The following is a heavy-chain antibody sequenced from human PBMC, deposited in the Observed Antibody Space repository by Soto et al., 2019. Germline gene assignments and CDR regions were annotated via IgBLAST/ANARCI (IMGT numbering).Heavy chain of an antibody. V-gene: IGHV3-30*18. CDR3: AKDLIFGITIFGVVIPNFDY. CDR1: GFTFSGYG. Sequence: QVQLVESGGGVVQPGRSLRLSCAASGFTFSGYGMHWVRQAPGKGLEWVAVISYDGSNKYYADSVKGRFTISRDNSKNTLYLQMNSLRAEDTAVYYCAKDLIFGITIFGVVIPNFDYWGQGTLVTVSS. D-gene: IGHD3-3*01. CDR2: ISYDGSNK. J-gene: IGHJ4*02.